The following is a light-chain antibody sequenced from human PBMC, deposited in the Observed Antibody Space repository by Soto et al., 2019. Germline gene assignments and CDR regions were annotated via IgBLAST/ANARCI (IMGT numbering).Light chain of an antibody. CDR1: SSNIESNT. Sequence: QSVLTQPPSTSGTPGQRVTVSCSGSSSNIESNTVSWYQQLPGTAPRLLIYSNTQRPSGVPDRFSGSKSGPSASLAISGLQSEDEADYYCAAWDDSLSGQVFGEGTKLTVL. CDR2: SNT. J-gene: IGLJ2*01. V-gene: IGLV1-44*01. CDR3: AAWDDSLSGQV.